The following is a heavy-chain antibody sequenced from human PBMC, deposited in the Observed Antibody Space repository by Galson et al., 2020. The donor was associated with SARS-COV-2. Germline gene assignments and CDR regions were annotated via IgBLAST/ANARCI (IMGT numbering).Heavy chain of an antibody. CDR2: IIPIFGTA. V-gene: IGHV1-69*06. J-gene: IGHJ6*02. D-gene: IGHD3-3*01. CDR1: GGTFSSYA. CDR3: ARARVEVTIFGVAEYGMDV. Sequence: SVKVSCKASGGTFSSYAISWVRQAPGQGLEWMGGIIPIFGTANYAQKFQGRVTITADKSTSTAYMELSSLRSEDTAVYYCARARVEVTIFGVAEYGMDVWGQGTTVTVSS.